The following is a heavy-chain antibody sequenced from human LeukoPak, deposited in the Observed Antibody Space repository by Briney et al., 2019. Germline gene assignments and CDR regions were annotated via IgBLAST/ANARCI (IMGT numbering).Heavy chain of an antibody. Sequence: GGSLRLSCEASGFLFTSYWMSWVRQAPGKGPEWVAHIKENGNEQYYADSVKGRFTISRGNVKQSLCLQMNNLRVEDTAVYYCARGPGDYDASDIWGQGTMVTVSS. V-gene: IGHV3-7*01. J-gene: IGHJ3*02. D-gene: IGHD4-11*01. CDR2: IKENGNEQ. CDR3: ARGPGDYDASDI. CDR1: GFLFTSYW.